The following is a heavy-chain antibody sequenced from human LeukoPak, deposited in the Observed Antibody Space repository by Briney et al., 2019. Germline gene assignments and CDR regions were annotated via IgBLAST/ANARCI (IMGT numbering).Heavy chain of an antibody. CDR3: AKRGVVIRVILVGFHKEAYYFDS. CDR2: ISDTGGRT. D-gene: IGHD3-22*01. V-gene: IGHV3-23*01. J-gene: IGHJ4*02. Sequence: GGSLRLSCAVSGITLSNYGMSWVRQAPGKGLEWVAGISDTGGRTNYADSVKGRFTISRDNPKNTLYLQMNSLRAEDTAVYFCAKRGVVIRVILVGFHKEAYYFDSWGQGALVTVSS. CDR1: GITLSNYG.